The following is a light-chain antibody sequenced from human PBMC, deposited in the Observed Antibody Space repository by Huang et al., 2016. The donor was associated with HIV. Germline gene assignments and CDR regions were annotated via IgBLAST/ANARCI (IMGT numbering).Light chain of an antibody. CDR3: QQYKNWPPLT. J-gene: IGKJ4*01. V-gene: IGKV3-15*01. CDR2: GAS. Sequence: EVVMTQSPATLSASPGERATLSCRASQNVGSSLAWYQQRTGQAPRLLIFGASTRATGVPPRCSGSGSGTQFTLIISSLQSEDFAIYYCQQYKNWPPLTFGGGTKVEIK. CDR1: QNVGSS.